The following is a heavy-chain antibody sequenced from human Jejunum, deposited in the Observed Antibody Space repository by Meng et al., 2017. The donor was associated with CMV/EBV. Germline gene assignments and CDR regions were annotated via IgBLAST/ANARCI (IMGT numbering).Heavy chain of an antibody. V-gene: IGHV1-69-2*01. CDR2: VDPEDGET. Sequence: KFSGYTFTAYYIPWVQPAPGKGLEWMGLVDPEDGETIYAEKSQGRVTISADTSTDTIYMELSSLRSEDTAVYFCALGLYTTSWFFDLWGRGTLVTVSS. D-gene: IGHD1-14*01. CDR3: ALGLYTTSWFFDL. CDR1: GYTFTAYY. J-gene: IGHJ2*01.